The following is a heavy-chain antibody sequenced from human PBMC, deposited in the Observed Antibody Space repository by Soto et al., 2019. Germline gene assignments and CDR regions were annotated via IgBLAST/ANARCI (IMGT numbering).Heavy chain of an antibody. D-gene: IGHD6-6*01. CDR1: GGSFSGYY. CDR2: INHSGST. CDR3: ARGRAARDY. V-gene: IGHV4-34*01. J-gene: IGHJ4*02. Sequence: QVQLQQWGAGLLKPSETLSLTCAVYGGSFSGYYWSWIRQPPGKWLEWLGEINHSGSTNYNPSLKGRVTISVDTSKNKFSLKLSSVTAADTAVYYCARGRAARDYWGQGTLVTVSS.